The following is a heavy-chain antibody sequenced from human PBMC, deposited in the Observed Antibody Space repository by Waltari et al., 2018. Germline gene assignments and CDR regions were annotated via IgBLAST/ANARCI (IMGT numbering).Heavy chain of an antibody. CDR2: INPSGGST. Sequence: QVQLVQSGAEVKKPGASVKVSCKASGYTFTSYYMHWVRQAPGQGLEWMGIINPSGGSTSYAQKFQGRVTMTRDTSISTAYMELSRLRSDDTAVYYCATKGNDFWSGFPYYMDVWGKGTTVTVSS. D-gene: IGHD3-3*01. CDR3: ATKGNDFWSGFPYYMDV. CDR1: GYTFTSYY. V-gene: IGHV1-46*01. J-gene: IGHJ6*03.